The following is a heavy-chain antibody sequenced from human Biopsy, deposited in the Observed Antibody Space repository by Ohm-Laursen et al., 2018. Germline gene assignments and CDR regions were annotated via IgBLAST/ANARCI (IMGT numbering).Heavy chain of an antibody. CDR3: ARGGYDYDY. J-gene: IGHJ4*02. D-gene: IGHD5-12*01. V-gene: IGHV1-8*01. CDR1: GYTFTDYD. CDR2: MTPKTGKT. Sequence: ASVKVSCKASGYTFTDYDISWVRQASGQGLEWVGWMTPKTGKTGYTQKLQGRLTMTRDTSTSTAYMELSSLRSEDTAIYYCARGGYDYDYWGQGTLVTVSS.